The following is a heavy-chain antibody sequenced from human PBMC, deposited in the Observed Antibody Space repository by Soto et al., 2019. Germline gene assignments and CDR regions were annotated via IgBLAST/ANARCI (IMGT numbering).Heavy chain of an antibody. CDR1: GYSFTSYW. V-gene: IGHV5-51*01. Sequence: GESLKISCKGSGYSFTSYWIGWVRQMPGKGLEWMGIIYPGDSDTRYSPSFQGQVTISADKSISTAYLQWSSLKASDTAMYYCARQLATIIADKVVQAAINPSGMDVWGQGTRVTVSS. CDR2: IYPGDSDT. J-gene: IGHJ6*02. D-gene: IGHD2-2*01. CDR3: ARQLATIIADKVVQAAINPSGMDV.